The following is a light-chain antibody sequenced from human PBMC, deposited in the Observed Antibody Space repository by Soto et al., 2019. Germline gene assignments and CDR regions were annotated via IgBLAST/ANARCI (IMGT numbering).Light chain of an antibody. CDR2: GAS. CDR3: RQYGRSLGFA. V-gene: IGKV3-20*01. CDR1: QSVSSNY. J-gene: IGKJ4*01. Sequence: EIVLTQSPGTLSLSPGERATLSCRASQSVSSNYLACYQEKPGQTPRLLIYGASSRATGIPDRFSGSGSGTDFTLTISRLEPEDFAVYYCRQYGRSLGFAVGGGTKVEIK.